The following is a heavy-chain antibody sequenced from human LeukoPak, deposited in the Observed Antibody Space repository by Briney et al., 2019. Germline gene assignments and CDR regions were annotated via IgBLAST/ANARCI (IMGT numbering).Heavy chain of an antibody. CDR3: ARVGLLNWFDP. CDR1: GFTFSSYS. J-gene: IGHJ5*02. V-gene: IGHV3-48*01. D-gene: IGHD1-7*01. CDR2: ISSSSSTI. Sequence: PGGSLRLSCAASGFTFSSYSMNWVRQAPGKGLEWVSYISSSSSTIYFADSVKGRFTISRDNAKNSPYLQMNSLRAEDTAVNYCARVGLLNWFDPWGQGTLVTVSS.